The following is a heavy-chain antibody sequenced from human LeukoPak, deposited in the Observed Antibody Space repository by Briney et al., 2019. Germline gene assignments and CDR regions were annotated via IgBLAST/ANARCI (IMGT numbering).Heavy chain of an antibody. CDR3: ARAPYSSSWSVTWFDP. J-gene: IGHJ5*02. CDR2: IYYSGST. V-gene: IGHV4-59*01. D-gene: IGHD6-13*01. Sequence: SETLSLTCTVSGGSISSYYWSWVRQPPGKGLEWIGYIYYSGSTNYNPSLKSRVTISVDTSKNQFSLKLSSVTAADTAVYYCARAPYSSSWSVTWFDPWGQGTLVTVSS. CDR1: GGSISSYY.